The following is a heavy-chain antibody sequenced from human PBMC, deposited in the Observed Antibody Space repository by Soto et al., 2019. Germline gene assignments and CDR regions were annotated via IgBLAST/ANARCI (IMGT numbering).Heavy chain of an antibody. CDR2: ISGSGGST. Sequence: GGSLRLSCAASGFTFSSYAMSWVRQAPGKGLEWVSAISGSGGSTYYADSVKGRFTISRDNSKNTLYLQMNSLRAEDTAVYYCAKFVPTTVTTIGYFDYWGQGTLVTVSS. J-gene: IGHJ4*02. V-gene: IGHV3-23*01. CDR3: AKFVPTTVTTIGYFDY. D-gene: IGHD4-17*01. CDR1: GFTFSSYA.